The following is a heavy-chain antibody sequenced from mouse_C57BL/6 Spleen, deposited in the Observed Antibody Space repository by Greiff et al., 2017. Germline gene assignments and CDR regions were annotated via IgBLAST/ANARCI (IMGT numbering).Heavy chain of an antibody. V-gene: IGHV1-52*01. Sequence: VQLQQSGAELVRPGSSLKLSCKASGYTFTSYWMHWVKQRPIQGLEWIGNIDPSDSYTHSNQKFKDKATLTVDKSSSTAYMQLSSLTSEDSAVYYCARSNTVVPFDYWGQGTTLTVSS. J-gene: IGHJ2*01. CDR1: GYTFTSYW. CDR2: IDPSDSYT. D-gene: IGHD1-1*01. CDR3: ARSNTVVPFDY.